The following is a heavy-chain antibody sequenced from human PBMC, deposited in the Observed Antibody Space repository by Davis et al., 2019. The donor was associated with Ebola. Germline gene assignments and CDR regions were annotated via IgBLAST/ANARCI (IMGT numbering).Heavy chain of an antibody. CDR1: VITFSSYA. V-gene: IGHV3-23*01. CDR3: ARDEVASGYDYVWGSYRYTMGNYFDY. CDR2: ISGSGGST. D-gene: IGHD3-16*02. Sequence: GESLKISCTDSVITFSSYAMTWVRQAPGKGLEWVSAISGSGGSTYYADSVKGRFTISRDNSKNTLYLQMNSLRAEDTAVYYCARDEVASGYDYVWGSYRYTMGNYFDYWGQGTLVTVSS. J-gene: IGHJ4*02.